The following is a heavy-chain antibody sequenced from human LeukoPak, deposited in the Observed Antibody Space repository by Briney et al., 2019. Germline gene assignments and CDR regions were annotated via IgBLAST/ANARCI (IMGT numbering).Heavy chain of an antibody. J-gene: IGHJ3*02. V-gene: IGHV3-30*18. CDR2: ISCEGSNK. D-gene: IGHD3-22*01. Sequence: GGSLRLSCAASGFTFSSYGMHWVRQAPGKGLEWGAVISCEGSNKYYADSVKGRFTISRDNSKNTLYLKMNSLRAEDTAVYYCAKGVNYYDSSGYSLDAFEIWGQGTMVTVSS. CDR3: AKGVNYYDSSGYSLDAFEI. CDR1: GFTFSSYG.